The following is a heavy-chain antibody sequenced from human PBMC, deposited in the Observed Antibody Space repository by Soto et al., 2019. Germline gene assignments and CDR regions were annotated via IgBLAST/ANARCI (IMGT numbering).Heavy chain of an antibody. CDR2: SSPRGDTI. V-gene: IGHV3-48*02. Sequence: GGSLRLSCVASGFSLANYSTHWVRQTPGKGLEWISYSSPRGDTIYYADSVEGRFTISRDNARNSLSLHMSSLRDEDSALYYCAKGPHTNVGWPYYFESWGQGVPVTVSS. CDR3: AKGPHTNVGWPYYFES. J-gene: IGHJ4*02. CDR1: GFSLANYS. D-gene: IGHD6-19*01.